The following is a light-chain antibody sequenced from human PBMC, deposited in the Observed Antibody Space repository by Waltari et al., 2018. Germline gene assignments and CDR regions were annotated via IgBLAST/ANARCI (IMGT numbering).Light chain of an antibody. CDR2: RNN. CDR3: AAWDDSLYEV. J-gene: IGLJ3*02. CDR1: SPNIGSNF. Sequence: QSVLTQPPSASGTPGQTVNIACSGSSPNIGSNFVYWYQQLPGPAPKPLTYRNNQRPAGVPDRFSGSKSGTSASLAISGLRSEDEADYYCAAWDDSLYEVFGGGTKLTVL. V-gene: IGLV1-47*01.